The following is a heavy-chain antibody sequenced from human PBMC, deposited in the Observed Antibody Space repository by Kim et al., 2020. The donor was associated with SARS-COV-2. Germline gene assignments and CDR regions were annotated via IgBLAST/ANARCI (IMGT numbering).Heavy chain of an antibody. J-gene: IGHJ4*02. CDR2: IYYSGST. D-gene: IGHD6-13*01. CDR3: ARVSSSSLSD. V-gene: IGHV4-39*01. Sequence: SETLSLTCTVSGGSISSSSYYWGWIRQPPGKGLEWIGSIYYSGSTYYNPSLQSRVTISVDTSKNQFSLKLGSVTAADTAVYYCARVSSSSLSDWGQGTLVTVSS. CDR1: GGSISSSSYY.